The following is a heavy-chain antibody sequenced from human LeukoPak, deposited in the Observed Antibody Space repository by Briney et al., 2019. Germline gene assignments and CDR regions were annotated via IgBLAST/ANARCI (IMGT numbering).Heavy chain of an antibody. V-gene: IGHV3-30*03. CDR2: ISYDGSNK. J-gene: IGHJ4*02. CDR1: GFTFSSYG. D-gene: IGHD1-26*01. CDR3: ARGSGSYSAN. Sequence: GRSLRLSCAASGFTFSSYGMHWVRQAPGKGLEWVAVISYDGSNKYYADSVKGRFTISRDNSKNTLYLQMSSLRAEDTAVYYCARGSGSYSANWGQGTLVTVSS.